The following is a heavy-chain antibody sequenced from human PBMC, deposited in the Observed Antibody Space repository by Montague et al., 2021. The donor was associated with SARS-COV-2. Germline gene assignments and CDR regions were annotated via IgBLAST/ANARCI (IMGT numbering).Heavy chain of an antibody. CDR3: ASLTVDYYDSSGYYYNDY. D-gene: IGHD3-22*01. CDR1: GGSITSSSYY. J-gene: IGHJ4*02. Sequence: SETLSLTCTVSGGSITSSSYYWGWIRQPPGKGLECIGSIYYSGCTYYNPSLKSRVTISVDTSKNQFSLKLSSVTAADTAVYFCASLTVDYYDSSGYYYNDYWGQGTLDTVSS. V-gene: IGHV4-39*01. CDR2: IYYSGCT.